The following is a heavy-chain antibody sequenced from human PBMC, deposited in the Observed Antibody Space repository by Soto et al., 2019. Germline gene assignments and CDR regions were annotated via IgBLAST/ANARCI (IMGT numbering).Heavy chain of an antibody. D-gene: IGHD4-17*01. CDR3: ARDQAATVTTALLKSNYYYYYGMDV. Sequence: GGSLRLSCAASGFTFSSYGMHWVRQAPGKGLEWVAVIWYDGSNKYYADSVKGRFTISRDNSKNTLYLQMNSLRAEDTAVYYCARDQAATVTTALLKSNYYYYYGMDVWGQGTTVTVSS. CDR1: GFTFSSYG. V-gene: IGHV3-33*01. J-gene: IGHJ6*02. CDR2: IWYDGSNK.